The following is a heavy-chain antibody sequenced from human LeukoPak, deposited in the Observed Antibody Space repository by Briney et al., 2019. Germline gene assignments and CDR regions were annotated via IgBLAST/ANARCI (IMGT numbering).Heavy chain of an antibody. CDR3: ARGRSVLDPYYYYYYMDV. D-gene: IGHD2-8*02. V-gene: IGHV1-46*01. CDR1: GYTFTSYY. J-gene: IGHJ6*03. Sequence: GASVKVSCKASGYTFTSYYMHWVRQAPGQGLEWMGIINPSGGSTSYAQKFQGRVTMTRDMSTSTVYMEMSSLRSEDTAVYYCARGRSVLDPYYYYYYMDVWGKGTTVTVSS. CDR2: INPSGGST.